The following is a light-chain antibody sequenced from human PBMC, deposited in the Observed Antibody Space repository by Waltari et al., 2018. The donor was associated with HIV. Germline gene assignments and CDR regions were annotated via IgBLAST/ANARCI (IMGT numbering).Light chain of an antibody. V-gene: IGLV6-57*01. J-gene: IGLJ2*01. Sequence: NFMLTQPHSVSESPGKTVTISCTRSRGSIASNYVPWDQQRPGSSPTTVIYKDDQRPSGVPDRFSGSIDSSSNSASLTISGLRPEDEADYYCQSYDNENPVLFGGGTKLTVL. CDR1: RGSIASNY. CDR3: QSYDNENPVL. CDR2: KDD.